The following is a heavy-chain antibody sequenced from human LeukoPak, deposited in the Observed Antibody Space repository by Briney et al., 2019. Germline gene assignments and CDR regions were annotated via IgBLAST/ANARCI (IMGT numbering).Heavy chain of an antibody. V-gene: IGHV4-39*01. J-gene: IGHJ4*02. Sequence: GSLRLSCAASGFTFSSYWMSWVRQAPGKGLEWIGTIYYSGSTDCNPSLKSRVTISVDTSKNHFSLKLSSVTAADTAVYYCARQPGRGSGSDYWGQGTLVTVSS. CDR3: ARQPGRGSGSDY. CDR2: IYYSGST. D-gene: IGHD3-10*01. CDR1: GFTFSSYW.